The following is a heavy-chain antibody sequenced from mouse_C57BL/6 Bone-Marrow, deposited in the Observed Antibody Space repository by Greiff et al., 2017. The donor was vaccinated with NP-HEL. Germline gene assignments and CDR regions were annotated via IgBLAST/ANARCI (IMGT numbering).Heavy chain of an antibody. D-gene: IGHD4-1*01. J-gene: IGHJ4*01. CDR3: AREGTGTEEDYYAMDY. V-gene: IGHV7-1*01. CDR2: SRNKANDYTT. CDR1: GFTFSDFY. Sequence: DVKLVESGGGLVQSGRSLRLSCATSGFTFSDFYMEWVRQAPGKGLEWIAASRNKANDYTTEYSASVKGRFIVSRDTSQSILYLQMNALRAEDTAIYYCAREGTGTEEDYYAMDYWGQGTSVTVSS.